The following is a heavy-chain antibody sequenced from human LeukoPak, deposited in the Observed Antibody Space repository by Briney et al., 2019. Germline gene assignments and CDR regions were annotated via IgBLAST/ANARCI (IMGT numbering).Heavy chain of an antibody. V-gene: IGHV3-21*04. Sequence: ETLSLICTVSGGSLSTYYWNWIRQPPGKGLEWVSSISSSSSYIYYADSVKGRFTISRDNAKNSLYLQMNSLRAEDTASYYCAKDISPDPTWYYFDYWGQGTLVTVSS. CDR1: GGSLSTYY. CDR2: ISSSSSYI. D-gene: IGHD1-14*01. J-gene: IGHJ4*02. CDR3: AKDISPDPTWYYFDY.